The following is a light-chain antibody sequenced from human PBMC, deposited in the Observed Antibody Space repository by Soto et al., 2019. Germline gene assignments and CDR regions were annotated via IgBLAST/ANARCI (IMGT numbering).Light chain of an antibody. J-gene: IGKJ2*01. CDR2: ATS. V-gene: IGKV3-20*01. CDR3: QQYGTLPYT. CDR1: ESVSTSF. Sequence: EIVLTQSPGTLSLSPGERATLSCRASESVSTSFLAWYQHKPGQTPRLLIKATSTRATGIPDRFSGSGSGTDFALSISRLEPEDFAIYSCQQYGTLPYTFGRGTEVEIK.